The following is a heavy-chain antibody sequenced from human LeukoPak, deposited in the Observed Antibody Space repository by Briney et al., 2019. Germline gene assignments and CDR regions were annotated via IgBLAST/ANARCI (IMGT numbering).Heavy chain of an antibody. CDR3: ARGGSYAYSGDFDY. D-gene: IGHD1-26*01. Sequence: GGSLRLSCAASGFTFSSYAMHWVRQAPGKGLEWVAAISYDGSNKYYADSVKGRFTISRDNSKNTLYLQMNSLRAEDTAVYYCARGGSYAYSGDFDYWGQGTLVTVSS. CDR1: GFTFSSYA. J-gene: IGHJ4*02. V-gene: IGHV3-30-3*01. CDR2: ISYDGSNK.